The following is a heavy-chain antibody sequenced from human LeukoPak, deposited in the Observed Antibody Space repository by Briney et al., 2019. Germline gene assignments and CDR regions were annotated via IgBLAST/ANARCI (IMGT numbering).Heavy chain of an antibody. Sequence: SQTLSLTCAISGDSFSTNSATWTWLRQSPSRGLEWLGRTYYRSKWYNDYAVSMKSRITINPDTSKNQFSLQLNSVTPEDTAVYYCARLVGASWFDSWGQGTLVTVSS. V-gene: IGHV6-1*01. D-gene: IGHD1-26*01. CDR2: TYYRSKWYN. J-gene: IGHJ5*01. CDR1: GDSFSTNSAT. CDR3: ARLVGASWFDS.